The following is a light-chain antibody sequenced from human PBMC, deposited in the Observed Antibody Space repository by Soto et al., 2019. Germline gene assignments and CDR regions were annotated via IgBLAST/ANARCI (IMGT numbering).Light chain of an antibody. CDR3: LLVYAYFWA. CDR1: QGIRSA. CDR2: AAS. Sequence: AIQLTQSPSSLSASVGDRVTITCRASQGIRSALGWYQQKPGKVPKLLIYAASTLQSGVPSRFSGSGFGTDFTLTINSLQPEDFATYYCLLVYAYFWAFGQGTKVEVK. V-gene: IGKV1-6*01. J-gene: IGKJ1*01.